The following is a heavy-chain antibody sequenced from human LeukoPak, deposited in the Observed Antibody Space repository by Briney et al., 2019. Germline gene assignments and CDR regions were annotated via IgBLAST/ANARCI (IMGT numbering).Heavy chain of an antibody. V-gene: IGHV1-18*01. D-gene: IGHD2-2*01. Sequence: ASVKVSCKASGYTFTSHGFIWLRQAPGQGLEWMGWITVNNGYTKYAQELQGRVTMTTDTSTSTAYMELRSLRSDDTAVYYCAKVHCISTNCNHIWTYFDYWGQGTLVTVSS. CDR2: ITVNNGYT. CDR1: GYTFTSHG. CDR3: AKVHCISTNCNHIWTYFDY. J-gene: IGHJ4*02.